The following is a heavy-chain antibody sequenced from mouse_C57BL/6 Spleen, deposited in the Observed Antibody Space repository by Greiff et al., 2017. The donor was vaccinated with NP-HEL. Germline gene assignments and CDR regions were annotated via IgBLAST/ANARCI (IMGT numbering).Heavy chain of an antibody. V-gene: IGHV5-16*01. CDR1: GFTFSDYY. CDR3: AREYYGSRAFDY. D-gene: IGHD1-1*01. Sequence: VKLVESEGGLVQPGSSMKLSCTASGFTFSDYYMAWVRQVPEKGLEWVANINYDGSSTYYLDSLKSRFIISRDNAKNILYLQMSSLKSEDTATYYCAREYYGSRAFDYWGQGTTLTVSS. CDR2: INYDGSST. J-gene: IGHJ2*01.